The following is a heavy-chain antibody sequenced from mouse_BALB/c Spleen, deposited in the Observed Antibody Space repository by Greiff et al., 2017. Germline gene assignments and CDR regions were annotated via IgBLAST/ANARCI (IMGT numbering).Heavy chain of an antibody. CDR2: IDPANGNT. CDR3: ARWGGNYARFAY. CDR1: GFNIKDTY. Sequence: EVKLQESGAELVKPGASVKLSCTASGFNIKDTYMHWVKQRPEQGLEWIGRIDPANGNTKYDPKFQGKATITADTSSNTAYLQLSSLTSEDTAVYYCARWGGNYARFAYWGQGTLVTVSA. D-gene: IGHD2-1*01. J-gene: IGHJ3*01. V-gene: IGHV14-3*02.